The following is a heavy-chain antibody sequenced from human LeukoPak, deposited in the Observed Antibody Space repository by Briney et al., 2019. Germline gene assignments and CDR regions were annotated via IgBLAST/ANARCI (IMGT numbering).Heavy chain of an antibody. CDR1: GFTFSSYA. D-gene: IGHD6-19*01. CDR2: IYNGGST. J-gene: IGHJ3*02. CDR3: AKDSPRYSSGWVDAFDI. V-gene: IGHV3-23*03. Sequence: GGSLRLSCAASGFTFSSYAMTWVRQAPGKGLEWVSVIYNGGSTYYSDSVKGRFTISRDNSKNTLYLQMNSLRAEDTALYYCAKDSPRYSSGWVDAFDIWGQGTMVTVSS.